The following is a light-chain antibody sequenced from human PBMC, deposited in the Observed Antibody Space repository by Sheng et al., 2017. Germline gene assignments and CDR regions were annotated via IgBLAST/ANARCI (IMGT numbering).Light chain of an antibody. CDR1: QSISRN. J-gene: IGKJ4*01. V-gene: IGKV3-11*01. CDR3: QQRSTWPLT. Sequence: EIVLTQSPATLSLSPGERATLSCRASQSISRNLGWYQQKPGQAPRLLIYDASNRATGIPARFSGSGSGTDFTLTISSLEPEDFAVYYCQQRSTWPLTFGGGTKVEIK. CDR2: DAS.